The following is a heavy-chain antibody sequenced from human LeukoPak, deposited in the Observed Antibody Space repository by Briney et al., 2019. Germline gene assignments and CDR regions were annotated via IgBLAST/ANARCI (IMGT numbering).Heavy chain of an antibody. D-gene: IGHD2-15*01. CDR1: GGSFSGYY. V-gene: IGHV4-34*01. J-gene: IGHJ6*03. CDR2: INHSGST. CDR3: AVASGAVYMDV. Sequence: SETLSLTCAVYGGSFSGYYWSWTRQPPGKGLEWVGEINHSGSTNYNPSLKSRVTISVDTSKNQFSLKLSSVTAADTAVYYCAVASGAVYMDVWGKGTTVTVSS.